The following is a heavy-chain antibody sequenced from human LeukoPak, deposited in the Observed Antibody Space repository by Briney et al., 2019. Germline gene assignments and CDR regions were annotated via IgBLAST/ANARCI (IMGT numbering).Heavy chain of an antibody. V-gene: IGHV1-69*13. Sequence: HGASVKVSCKASGGTFSSYAISWVRQAPGQGLEWMGGIIPIFGTANYAQKFQGRVTITAGESTSTAYMELSSLRSEDAAVYYCAAGNHYDTSDYYSSYWYFDLWGRGTLVTVSS. J-gene: IGHJ2*01. D-gene: IGHD3-22*01. CDR1: GGTFSSYA. CDR3: AAGNHYDTSDYYSSYWYFDL. CDR2: IIPIFGTA.